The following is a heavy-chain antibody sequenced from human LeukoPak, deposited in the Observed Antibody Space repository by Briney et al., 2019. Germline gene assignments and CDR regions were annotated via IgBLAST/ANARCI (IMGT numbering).Heavy chain of an antibody. CDR3: AKDRSDSSNWYLGDY. D-gene: IGHD6-13*01. J-gene: IGHJ4*02. Sequence: ASVKVSCKASGYTFTSYGISWVRQAPGQGLEWMGWISAYNGNTNYAQKLQGRVTMTTDTSTSTAYMELRSLRSDDTAVYYCAKDRSDSSNWYLGDYWGQGTLVTVSS. CDR1: GYTFTSYG. V-gene: IGHV1-18*01. CDR2: ISAYNGNT.